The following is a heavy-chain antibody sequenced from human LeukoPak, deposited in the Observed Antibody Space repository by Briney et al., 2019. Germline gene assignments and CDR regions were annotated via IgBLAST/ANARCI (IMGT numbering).Heavy chain of an antibody. CDR2: IYYSGST. Sequence: SETLSLTCTVSGGSISSSSYYWGWIRQPPGKGLEWIGSIYYSGSTYYNPSLKSRVTISVDTSKNQFSLKLSSVTAADTAVYYCASAPYYYDSSGYVSFSWFDPWGQGTLVTVSS. V-gene: IGHV4-39*01. D-gene: IGHD3-22*01. CDR3: ASAPYYYDSSGYVSFSWFDP. CDR1: GGSISSSSYY. J-gene: IGHJ5*02.